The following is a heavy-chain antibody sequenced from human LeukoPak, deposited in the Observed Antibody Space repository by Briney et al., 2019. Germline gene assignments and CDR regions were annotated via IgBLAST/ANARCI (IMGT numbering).Heavy chain of an antibody. CDR1: GCTFSSYW. CDR2: IKQDGSEK. V-gene: IGHV3-7*01. D-gene: IGHD7-27*01. CDR3: ARDSAGAFDY. J-gene: IGHJ4*02. Sequence: GGSLRLSCAASGCTFSSYWMSWGRQAQGKGLEWVGNIKQDGSEKHYVDSVKGRFTISRDNAKNSLYLQMNGLRAEDTAVYYCARDSAGAFDYWVQGTLVTVSS.